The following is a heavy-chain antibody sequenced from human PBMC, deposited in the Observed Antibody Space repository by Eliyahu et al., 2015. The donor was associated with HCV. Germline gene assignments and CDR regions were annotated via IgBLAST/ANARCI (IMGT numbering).Heavy chain of an antibody. CDR1: GYDFAPYW. Sequence: EVQLVQSGTEMKKSGESLKISCQGFGYDFAPYWIAWVRQMPGKGLECMGIIYPDDSDIRYTPSFEGQVTISVDKSVTTAYLQWATLKASDTALYYCARLERHCTDGGCYPEFVLDPWGQGTLVTVSS. D-gene: IGHD2-8*01. CDR3: ARLERHCTDGGCYPEFVLDP. J-gene: IGHJ5*02. V-gene: IGHV5-51*01. CDR2: IYPDDSDI.